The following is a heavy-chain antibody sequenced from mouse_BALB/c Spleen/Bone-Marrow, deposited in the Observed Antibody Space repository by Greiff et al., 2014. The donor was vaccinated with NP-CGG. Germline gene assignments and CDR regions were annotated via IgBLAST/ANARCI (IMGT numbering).Heavy chain of an antibody. CDR1: GFSLTTYG. CDR2: IWSGGGT. Sequence: VQLVESGPGLVKPSQSLSITCTVSGFSLTTYGLHWVRQSAGKGLEWLGVIWSGGGTDYNAAFISRLIITKDNSKSQVFFKMNSLQTNDAAMYYCARKGYTGYFDVWGAGTTVTVSA. V-gene: IGHV2-2*02. J-gene: IGHJ1*01. D-gene: IGHD2-2*01. CDR3: ARKGYTGYFDV.